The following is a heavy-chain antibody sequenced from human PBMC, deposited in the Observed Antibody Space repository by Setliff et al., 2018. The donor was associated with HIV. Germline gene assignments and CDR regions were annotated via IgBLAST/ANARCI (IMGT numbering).Heavy chain of an antibody. CDR3: ARDPAPSSASYFQH. Sequence: GASVKVSCKASGYTFTRYFMHCVRQAPGQGLEWLGMINPSGGSTWYAQKFQGRVTMTGDTSTNTLYMELSSLRSEDTAVYYCARDPAPSSASYFQHWGQGTPVTVSS. D-gene: IGHD6-6*01. V-gene: IGHV1-46*01. J-gene: IGHJ1*01. CDR2: INPSGGST. CDR1: GYTFTRYF.